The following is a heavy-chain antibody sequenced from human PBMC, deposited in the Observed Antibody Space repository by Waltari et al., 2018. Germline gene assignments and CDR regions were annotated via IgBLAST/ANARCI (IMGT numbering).Heavy chain of an antibody. CDR3: ARRVVTTGGVDY. Sequence: QLQLQESGPRLVRPSETLSLTCTVSGGSISSTTYNLAWIRPTPGKGLEWIGYIHYSGNTYYNPSLRSRVTISVDTSKNQFSLNLRSVTAADTAVYYCARRVVTTGGVDYWGQGTLVTVSS. V-gene: IGHV4-39*07. CDR2: IHYSGNT. CDR1: GGSISSTTYN. J-gene: IGHJ4*02. D-gene: IGHD2-21*02.